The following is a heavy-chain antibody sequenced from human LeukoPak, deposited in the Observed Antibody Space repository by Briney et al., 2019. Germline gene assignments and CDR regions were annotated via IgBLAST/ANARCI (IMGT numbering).Heavy chain of an antibody. CDR3: ARLYSGYFDI. J-gene: IGHJ3*02. CDR2: IYYSGST. Sequence: SETLSLTCTVSGGSISSYYWSWIRQPPGKGLEWIEYIYYSGSTNYNPSLKSRVTISVDTSKNQFSLKLSSVTAADTAVYYCARLYSGYFDIWGQGTMVTVSS. CDR1: GGSISSYY. V-gene: IGHV4-59*01. D-gene: IGHD5-12*01.